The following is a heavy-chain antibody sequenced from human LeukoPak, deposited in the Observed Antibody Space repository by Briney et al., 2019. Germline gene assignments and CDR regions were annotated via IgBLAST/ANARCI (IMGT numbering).Heavy chain of an antibody. CDR1: GFTFSSYS. J-gene: IGHJ3*02. V-gene: IGHV3-48*04. D-gene: IGHD2-15*01. Sequence: TGGSLRLSCAASGFTFSSYSMNWVRQAPGKGLEWVSYISSSSSTIYYADSVKGRFTTSRDNAKNSLYLQMNSLRAEDTAVYYCARAYLGVVDAFDIWGQGTMVTVSS. CDR3: ARAYLGVVDAFDI. CDR2: ISSSSSTI.